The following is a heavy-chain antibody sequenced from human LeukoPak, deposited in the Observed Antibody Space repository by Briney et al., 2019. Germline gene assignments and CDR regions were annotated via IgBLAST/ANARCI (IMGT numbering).Heavy chain of an antibody. D-gene: IGHD2/OR15-2a*01. CDR2: IHYSGST. Sequence: SETLSLTCTVPGGSINNDYWSWIRQPPGRGLEWIGYIHYSGSTNYNPSLKSRVTISVHTSNNQFSLKLSSVTAADTAVYYCARALSGGYFAYWGQGTLVTVSS. J-gene: IGHJ4*02. CDR1: GGSINNDY. CDR3: ARALSGGYFAY. V-gene: IGHV4-59*08.